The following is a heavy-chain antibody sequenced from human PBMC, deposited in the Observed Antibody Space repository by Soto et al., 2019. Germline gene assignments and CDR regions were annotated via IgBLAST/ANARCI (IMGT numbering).Heavy chain of an antibody. J-gene: IGHJ4*02. Sequence: GGSLRLSCAASGFTFSNYAMNWVRQAPGKGLEWVSGISGSGGSTYYADSVKGRFTISRDNSKNTLYLQMNSLRAEDTAVYYCAKLRGYDSSSFPDYWGQGTLVTVSS. CDR3: AKLRGYDSSSFPDY. CDR1: GFTFSNYA. CDR2: ISGSGGST. V-gene: IGHV3-23*01. D-gene: IGHD3-22*01.